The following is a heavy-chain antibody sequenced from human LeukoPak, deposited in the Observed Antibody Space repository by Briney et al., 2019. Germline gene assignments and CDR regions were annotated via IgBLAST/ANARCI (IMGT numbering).Heavy chain of an antibody. J-gene: IGHJ4*02. CDR1: GFTFSSYA. Sequence: GGSLRLSCAASGFTFSSYAMSWVPQAPGKGLEWVSAISGSGGSTYYADSVKGGFTISRDNSKNTLYLQMNSLRAEDTAVYYCAKLLQPLGGNFDYWGQGTLVTVSS. CDR2: ISGSGGST. CDR3: AKLLQPLGGNFDY. D-gene: IGHD3-10*01. V-gene: IGHV3-23*01.